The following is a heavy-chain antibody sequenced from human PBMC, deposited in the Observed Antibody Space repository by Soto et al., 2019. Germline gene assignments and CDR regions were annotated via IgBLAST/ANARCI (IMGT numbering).Heavy chain of an antibody. CDR3: ARVRRYTIFGVVTTIFDY. V-gene: IGHV4-59*01. CDR2: IYYSGST. D-gene: IGHD3-3*01. J-gene: IGHJ4*01. Sequence: PGKGLEWIGYIYYSGSTNYNPSLKSRVTISVDTSKNQFSLKLSSVTAADTAVYYCARVRRYTIFGVVTTIFDYWGHGTLVTVSS.